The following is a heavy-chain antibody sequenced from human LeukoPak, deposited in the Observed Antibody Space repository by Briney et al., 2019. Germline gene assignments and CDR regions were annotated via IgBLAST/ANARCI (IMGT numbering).Heavy chain of an antibody. CDR2: MSYDVRKQ. Sequence: PGGSLRLSCAASGFTFTNFGMHWVRQAPGKGLEWVAVMSYDVRKQYNADSVKGRFTISRDNSKNTLYLQMNSLRAEDTAIYYCAKDYYASGDGPFDYWGEGTLVTVSS. CDR3: AKDYYASGDGPFDY. V-gene: IGHV3-30*18. D-gene: IGHD3-10*01. J-gene: IGHJ4*02. CDR1: GFTFTNFG.